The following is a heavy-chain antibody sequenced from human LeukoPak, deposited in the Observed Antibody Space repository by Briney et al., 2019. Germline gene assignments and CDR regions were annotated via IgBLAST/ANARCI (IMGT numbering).Heavy chain of an antibody. Sequence: GTSLRLSCAASGFTFRNYGMHWVRQAPGKGLEWVASIRTDGGEKYHADSVQGRFSISRHNSKNTLYLQMDSLRAEDTALYYCARIGYSTSWANFDYWGQGTLVTVPS. V-gene: IGHV3-33*01. J-gene: IGHJ4*02. CDR3: ARIGYSTSWANFDY. CDR1: GFTFRNYG. CDR2: IRTDGGEK. D-gene: IGHD6-13*01.